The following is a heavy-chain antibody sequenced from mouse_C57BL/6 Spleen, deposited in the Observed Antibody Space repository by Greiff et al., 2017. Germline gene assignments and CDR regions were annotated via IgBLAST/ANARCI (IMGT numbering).Heavy chain of an antibody. CDR1: GYTFTSYW. CDR3: ARWREKTLGY. V-gene: IGHV1-50*01. J-gene: IGHJ2*01. CDR2: IDPSDRYT. Sequence: QVQLQQPGAELVKPGASVKLSCKASGYTFTSYWMQWVKQRPGQGLEWIGEIDPSDRYTNYNQKFKGKATLTVDTSSSTAYMQLSSLTSEDAAVYYYARWREKTLGYWGQGTTLTVSS.